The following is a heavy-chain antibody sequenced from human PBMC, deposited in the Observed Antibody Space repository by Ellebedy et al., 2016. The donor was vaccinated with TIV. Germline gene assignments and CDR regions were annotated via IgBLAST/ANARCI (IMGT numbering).Heavy chain of an antibody. J-gene: IGHJ4*02. CDR1: GFTFSSYA. Sequence: GESLKISCAASGFTFSSYAMSWVRQAPGKGLEWVSGFSVSGDSTYYADSVKGRFTISRDNSKNTLYLQMNSLRAEDTAIYYCAKGRGGGSDSSAPRYYFDYWGLGTLVTVSS. V-gene: IGHV3-23*01. D-gene: IGHD3-22*01. CDR3: AKGRGGGSDSSAPRYYFDY. CDR2: FSVSGDST.